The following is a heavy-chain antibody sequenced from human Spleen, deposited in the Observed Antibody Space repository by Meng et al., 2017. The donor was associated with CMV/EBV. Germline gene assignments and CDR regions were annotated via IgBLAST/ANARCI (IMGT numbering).Heavy chain of an antibody. D-gene: IGHD6-13*01. V-gene: IGHV3-66*02. CDR3: ARDIAGVASGLYFDN. CDR1: GFTVSTNY. CDR2: IYHGGTT. J-gene: IGHJ4*02. Sequence: SGFTVSTNYMSWVRQAPGKGLEWVSHIYHGGTTYYADSVKGRFTISRDSSTNSLYLQMNSLRPEDTAVYYCARDIAGVASGLYFDNWGQGTLVTVSS.